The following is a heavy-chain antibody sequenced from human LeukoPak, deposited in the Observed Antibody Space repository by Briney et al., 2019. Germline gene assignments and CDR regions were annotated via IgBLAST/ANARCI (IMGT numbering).Heavy chain of an antibody. D-gene: IGHD6-13*01. CDR1: GFTFSSHG. Sequence: QPGGSLRLSCVGSGFTFSSHGLHWVRQAPGKGLEWVAFIRDDGSKTHYADSLKGRFTISRDNSKNTLYLQMNSLRAEDTAVYYCAKRGIAAAQSVRGYFDYWGQGTLVTVSS. J-gene: IGHJ4*02. CDR3: AKRGIAAAQSVRGYFDY. CDR2: IRDDGSKT. V-gene: IGHV3-30*02.